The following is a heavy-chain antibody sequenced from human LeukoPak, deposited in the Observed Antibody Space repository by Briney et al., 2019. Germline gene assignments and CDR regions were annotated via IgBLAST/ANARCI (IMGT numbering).Heavy chain of an antibody. CDR1: GFTFSTYG. V-gene: IGHV3-23*01. CDR3: AKGQQQWVFCWFDP. J-gene: IGHJ5*02. D-gene: IGHD6-13*01. Sequence: PGESLTLSCAASGFTFSTYGMSWVRQAQRKGLEWVSAISGSGARTYYGGSVKGRFTISRDNSKNTLYLQMISLRAEDMAIYYCAKGQQQWVFCWFDPWGQGTLVTVSS. CDR2: ISGSGART.